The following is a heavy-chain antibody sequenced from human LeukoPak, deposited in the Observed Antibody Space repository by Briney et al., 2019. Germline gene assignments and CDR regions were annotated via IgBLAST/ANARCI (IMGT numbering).Heavy chain of an antibody. Sequence: ASVKVSCKASGYAFTGYYMHWVRQAPGQGLEWMGWIYPNSGGTNYAQKFQGRVTMTRDTSISTAYMELSRLRSDDTAVYYCARGSDPLYYYYYYYMDVWGKGTTVTVSS. CDR2: IYPNSGGT. J-gene: IGHJ6*03. CDR1: GYAFTGYY. V-gene: IGHV1-2*02. D-gene: IGHD6-6*01. CDR3: ARGSDPLYYYYYYYMDV.